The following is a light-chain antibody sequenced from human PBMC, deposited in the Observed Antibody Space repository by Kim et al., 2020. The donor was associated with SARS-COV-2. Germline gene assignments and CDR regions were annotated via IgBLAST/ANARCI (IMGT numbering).Light chain of an antibody. J-gene: IGLJ2*01. CDR1: TSNIAKNY. CDR3: ATWDSSLNTVL. V-gene: IGLV1-51*01. Sequence: QSVLTQPPSVYAAPGQKFTISSSGTTSNIAKNYVSWYRQVPGTAPKLLIYDNDQRPSGIPDRFSGSKSGTSGTLDIAGLQTGDEADYYCATWDSSLNTVLFGGGTQLTVL. CDR2: DND.